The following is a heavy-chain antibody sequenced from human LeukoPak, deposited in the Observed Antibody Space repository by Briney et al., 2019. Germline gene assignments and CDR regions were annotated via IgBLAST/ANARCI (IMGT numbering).Heavy chain of an antibody. J-gene: IGHJ6*02. CDR2: INPSGGST. Sequence: ASVTVSCKASGYTFTIYYMHWVRQAPGQGLEWMGIINPSGGSTNYAQKFQGRVTMTRDTSTSTVYMELSSLRSEDTAVYYCARDSRIAAAGLLYYYYYYGMDVWGQGTTVTVSS. CDR3: ARDSRIAAAGLLYYYYYYGMDV. D-gene: IGHD6-13*01. CDR1: GYTFTIYY. V-gene: IGHV1-46*01.